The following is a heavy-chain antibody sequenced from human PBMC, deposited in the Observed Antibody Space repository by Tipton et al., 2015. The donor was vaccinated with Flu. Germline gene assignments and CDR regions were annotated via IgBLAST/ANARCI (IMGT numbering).Heavy chain of an antibody. CDR1: GFTFGDYG. CDR3: ARETVPGEFYVDS. J-gene: IGHJ4*02. Sequence: SLRLSCTTSGFTFGDYGIIWVRQAPRKGLEWLSFIRSKGYDEKIDYAASVKGRFTMSRDDSKSIAYLQTNSLKIEDTGVYYCARETVPGEFYVDSWGQGTLVTVSS. CDR2: IRSKGYDEKI. V-gene: IGHV3-49*04. D-gene: IGHD1-1*01.